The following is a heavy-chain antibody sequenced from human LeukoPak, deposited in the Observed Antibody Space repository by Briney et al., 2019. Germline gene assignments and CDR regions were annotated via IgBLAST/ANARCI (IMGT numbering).Heavy chain of an antibody. Sequence: GGSLRLSCAASGFTFSSYWMSWVRQAPGKGLEWVANIKQDGSEKYYVDSVKGRFTISRDNSKNTLYLQMNSLRAEDTAVYYCAKDDSYSSSWYGGIDYWGQGTLVIVSS. V-gene: IGHV3-7*01. D-gene: IGHD6-13*01. CDR2: IKQDGSEK. CDR1: GFTFSSYW. J-gene: IGHJ4*02. CDR3: AKDDSYSSSWYGGIDY.